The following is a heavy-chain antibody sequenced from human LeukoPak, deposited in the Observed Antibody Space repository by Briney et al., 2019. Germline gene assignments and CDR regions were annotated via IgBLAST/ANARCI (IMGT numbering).Heavy chain of an antibody. CDR2: SGSGGST. J-gene: IGHJ4*02. CDR3: AKKQAAAVVTALPDY. V-gene: IGHV3-23*01. Sequence: SGSGGSTYYADSVKGRSTISRDNSKNTLYLQMNSLRAEDTAVYYCAKKQAAAVVTALPDYWGQGTLVTVSS. D-gene: IGHD2-21*02.